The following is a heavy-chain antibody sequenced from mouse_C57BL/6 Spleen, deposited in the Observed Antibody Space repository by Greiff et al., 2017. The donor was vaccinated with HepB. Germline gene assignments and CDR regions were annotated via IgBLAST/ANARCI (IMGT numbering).Heavy chain of an antibody. D-gene: IGHD4-1*01. CDR1: GFTFSSYA. CDR2: ISDGGSYT. Sequence: EVKLMESGGGLVKPGGSLKLSCAASGFTFSSYAMSWVRQTPEKRLEWVATISDGGSYTYYPDNVKGRFTIARDNAKNNLYLQMSHLKSEDTAMYYCARVSNWGFDYWGQGTTLTVSS. V-gene: IGHV5-4*03. J-gene: IGHJ2*01. CDR3: ARVSNWGFDY.